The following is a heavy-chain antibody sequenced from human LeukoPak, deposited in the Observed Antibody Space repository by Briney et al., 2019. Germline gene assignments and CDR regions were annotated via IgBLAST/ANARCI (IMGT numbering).Heavy chain of an antibody. D-gene: IGHD6-19*01. CDR1: GGSISSSNW. J-gene: IGHJ4*02. CDR2: IYHLGAT. CDR3: ARGGAVAGTGAAVFDY. Sequence: SETLSLTCAVSGGSISSSNWWSWVRQPPGMGLEWIGDIYHLGATNYNPSLNSRVTISVDKSKNQFSLNLSSVTAADTAVYYCARGGAVAGTGAAVFDYWGQGTLVTVSS. V-gene: IGHV4-4*02.